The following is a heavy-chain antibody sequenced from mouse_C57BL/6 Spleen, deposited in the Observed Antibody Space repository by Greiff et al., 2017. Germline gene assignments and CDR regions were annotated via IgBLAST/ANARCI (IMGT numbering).Heavy chain of an antibody. Sequence: EVQRVESGGGLVKPGGSLKLSCAASGFTFSSYAMSWVRQTPEKRLEWVATISDGGSYTYYPDNVKGRFTISRDNAKNNLYLQMRHLKSEDTAMYYCARALSYYSNYVFAYWGQGTLVTVSA. V-gene: IGHV5-4*01. CDR2: ISDGGSYT. J-gene: IGHJ3*01. CDR3: ARALSYYSNYVFAY. D-gene: IGHD2-5*01. CDR1: GFTFSSYA.